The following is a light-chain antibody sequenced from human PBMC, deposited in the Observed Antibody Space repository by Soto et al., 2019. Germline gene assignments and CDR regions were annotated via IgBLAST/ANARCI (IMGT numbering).Light chain of an antibody. CDR3: QQYVSSPLT. V-gene: IGKV3-20*01. J-gene: IGKJ4*01. Sequence: EIVLTQSPGTLSLSPGEGATLSCRASQSVSNNYLAWYQQKPGQAPRLVISGASSRATAIPDRFSGSGSGTDFTLTISRLEPEDFAVYYCQQYVSSPLTFGGGIKVEIK. CDR1: QSVSNNY. CDR2: GAS.